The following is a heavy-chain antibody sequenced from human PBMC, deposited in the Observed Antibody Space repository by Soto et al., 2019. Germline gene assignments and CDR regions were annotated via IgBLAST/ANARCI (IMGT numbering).Heavy chain of an antibody. V-gene: IGHV4-61*01. CDR3: VRGGFYYDPFIDY. D-gene: IGHD3-22*01. CDR1: GGSVSSGSYY. Sequence: SEILSLTCTVSGGSVSSGSYYWSWIRQPPGKGLEWIGYIYYSGSTNYNPSLKSRVTISVDTSKNQFSLKLSSVTAADTAVYYCVRGGFYYDPFIDYWGQGTLVTVSS. CDR2: IYYSGST. J-gene: IGHJ4*02.